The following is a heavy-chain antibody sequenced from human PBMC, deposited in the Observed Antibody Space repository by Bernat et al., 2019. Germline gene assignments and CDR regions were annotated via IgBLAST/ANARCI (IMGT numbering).Heavy chain of an antibody. CDR2: IWYDGSDK. CDR3: AREVPSDYALDY. V-gene: IGHV3-33*01. J-gene: IGHJ4*02. D-gene: IGHD4-17*01. CDR1: GFTFRNYG. Sequence: QVQLVESGGGVVQSGRSLRISCAASGFTFRNYGMHWVRQAPGKGLEWVAVIWYDGSDKKYADSVKGRFTISRDNAKNSLSLQMNSLRDEDTAVYYCAREVPSDYALDYWGQGTLVTVSS.